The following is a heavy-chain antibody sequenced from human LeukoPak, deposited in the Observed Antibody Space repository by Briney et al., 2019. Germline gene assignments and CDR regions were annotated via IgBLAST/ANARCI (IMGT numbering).Heavy chain of an antibody. CDR2: INPSGGST. CDR3: ARGGYSSSWSRGPPYYFDY. D-gene: IGHD6-13*01. Sequence: ASVKVSCKASGYTFTSYYMHWVRQAPGQGLEWMGIINPSGGSTSYAQKFQGRVTITRDTSASTAYMELSSLRSEDMAVYYCARGGYSSSWSRGPPYYFDYWGQGTLVTVSS. J-gene: IGHJ4*02. CDR1: GYTFTSYY. V-gene: IGHV1-46*01.